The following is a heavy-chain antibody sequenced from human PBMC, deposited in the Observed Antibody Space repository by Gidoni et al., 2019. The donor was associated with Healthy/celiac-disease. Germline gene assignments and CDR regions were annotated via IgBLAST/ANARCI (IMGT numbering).Heavy chain of an antibody. J-gene: IGHJ4*02. Sequence: QVQLVQSGAAVKKPGSSVKVPCKASGGTFSSYAISWVRQAPGQGLEWMGGIIPIFGTANYAQKFQGRVTITADESTSTAYMELSSLRSEDTAVYYCARDLGIAAAGIRTHWGQGTLVTVSS. CDR3: ARDLGIAAAGIRTH. CDR1: GGTFSSYA. CDR2: IIPIFGTA. D-gene: IGHD6-13*01. V-gene: IGHV1-69*01.